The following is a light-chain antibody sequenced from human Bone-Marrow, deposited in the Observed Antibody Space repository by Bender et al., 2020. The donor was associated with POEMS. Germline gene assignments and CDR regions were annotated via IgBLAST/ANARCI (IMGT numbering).Light chain of an antibody. Sequence: QSALTQPASVSGSPGQSITISCTGTNNDIGSYNLVSWYQQHPDKAPKLIIYDVSSRPSGVSNRFSGSKSGNTASLTISGLQAADEADYYCNSYTDTSAVVFGGGTKLTVL. J-gene: IGLJ2*01. CDR1: NNDIGSYNL. CDR3: NSYTDTSAVV. CDR2: DVS. V-gene: IGLV2-14*02.